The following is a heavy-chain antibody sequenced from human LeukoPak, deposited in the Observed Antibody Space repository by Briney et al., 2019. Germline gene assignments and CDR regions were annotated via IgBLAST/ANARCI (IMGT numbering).Heavy chain of an antibody. V-gene: IGHV1-8*03. CDR3: ARGLKVARAAFDI. J-gene: IGHJ3*02. CDR1: GYTFTGYY. D-gene: IGHD5-12*01. CDR2: MNPNSGNT. Sequence: ASVKVSCKASGYTFTGYYMHWVRQAPGQGLEWMGWMNPNSGNTGYAQKFQGRVTITRNTSISTAYMELSSLRSEDTAVYYCARGLKVARAAFDIWGQGTMVTVSS.